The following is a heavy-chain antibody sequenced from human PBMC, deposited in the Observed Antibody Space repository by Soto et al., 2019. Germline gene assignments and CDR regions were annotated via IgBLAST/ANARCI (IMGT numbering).Heavy chain of an antibody. J-gene: IGHJ5*02. Sequence: ASVKVSCKASGSTFSTSGISWLRQAPGQGLEWLGWISGSNSHTNYAQKFQGRVTMTTDTSTSTTYMDLRSLRSDDTAVYHCARDTNNWEGNWLDPWGQGTLVTVSS. V-gene: IGHV1-18*01. CDR2: ISGSNSHT. CDR1: GSTFSTSG. CDR3: ARDTNNWEGNWLDP. D-gene: IGHD1-20*01.